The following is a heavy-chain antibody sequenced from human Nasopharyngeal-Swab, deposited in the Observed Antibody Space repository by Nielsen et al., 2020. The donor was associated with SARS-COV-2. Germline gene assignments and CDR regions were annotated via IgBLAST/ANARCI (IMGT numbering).Heavy chain of an antibody. Sequence: GESLKISCAASGFTFSDSAIHWVRQASGQGLEWVGRIRSKGNNYATAYSASVKGRFIIFRDDPTNTAYLQMNSLKTEDTARYYCTRCGGGCYSGRDYWGQGTLVTVSS. V-gene: IGHV3-73*01. J-gene: IGHJ4*02. CDR3: TRCGGGCYSGRDY. CDR1: GFTFSDSA. D-gene: IGHD2-15*01. CDR2: IRSKGNNYAT.